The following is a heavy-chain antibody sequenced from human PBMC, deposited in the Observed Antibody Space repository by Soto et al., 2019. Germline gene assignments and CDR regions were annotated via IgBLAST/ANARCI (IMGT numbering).Heavy chain of an antibody. V-gene: IGHV1-69*02. Sequence: QVQLVQSGAEVKKPGSSVKVSCKASGGTFSSYTISWVRQAPGQGLEWMGRIIPILGIANYAQKFQGRVTITADKSTSTAYMELSSLGSEDTAVYYCARMVGSGSYYFDYWGQGTLVTVS. CDR1: GGTFSSYT. CDR2: IIPILGIA. J-gene: IGHJ4*02. CDR3: ARMVGSGSYYFDY. D-gene: IGHD1-26*01.